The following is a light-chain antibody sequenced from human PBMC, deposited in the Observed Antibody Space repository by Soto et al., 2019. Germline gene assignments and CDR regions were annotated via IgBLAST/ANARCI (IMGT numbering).Light chain of an antibody. CDR2: GAI. Sequence: EIVLTQSPGTLSLSPGERVTLSCRASESVSSGYVGWYQQKPGQAPRLVIFGAIGRATGIPDRFRGSGSGTDVTLTISSLEPEDFAVYYCQQYGSSPPSFGQGTKLEIK. J-gene: IGKJ2*01. CDR1: ESVSSGY. CDR3: QQYGSSPPS. V-gene: IGKV3-20*01.